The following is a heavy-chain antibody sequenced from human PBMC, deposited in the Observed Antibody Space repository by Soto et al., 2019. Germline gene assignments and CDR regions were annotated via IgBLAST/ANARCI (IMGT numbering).Heavy chain of an antibody. V-gene: IGHV1-2*02. CDR3: ARAVHYDILTGNWCDA. Sequence: QVQLVQSGAEVKKPGASVKVSCKASGYTFTGYYLHWVRQAPGQGLEWMGWINPNSGGTNYAQKFQGRVTMTRDTSISTAYMELSRLRSDDTAVYYCARAVHYDILTGNWCDAWGQGTLVTVSS. J-gene: IGHJ5*02. CDR1: GYTFTGYY. D-gene: IGHD3-9*01. CDR2: INPNSGGT.